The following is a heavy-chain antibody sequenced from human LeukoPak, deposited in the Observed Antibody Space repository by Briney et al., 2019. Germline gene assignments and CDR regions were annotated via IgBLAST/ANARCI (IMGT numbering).Heavy chain of an antibody. Sequence: KPSETLSLTCAVYGGSFSGYYWSWIRQPPGKGLEWIGEINHSGSTNYNPSLKSRVTISVDTSKNQFSLKLSSVTAADTAVYYCARALGGSFDYWGQGTLVTVSS. J-gene: IGHJ4*02. CDR2: INHSGST. CDR3: ARALGGSFDY. V-gene: IGHV4-34*01. D-gene: IGHD3-16*01. CDR1: GGSFSGYY.